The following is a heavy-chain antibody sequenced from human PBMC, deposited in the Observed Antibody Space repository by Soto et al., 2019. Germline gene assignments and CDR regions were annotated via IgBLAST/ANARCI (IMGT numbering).Heavy chain of an antibody. CDR3: AGAFDI. J-gene: IGHJ3*02. Sequence: EVQLVESGGDLVQPGGSLILSCAASGFTFSEYNMNWVRQAPGKGLERGSYISSSSSTIYYADSVKGRFTISRDDAKNSLYLQMNSLRAEDTAVYYCAGAFDIWGQGTMVTVSS. CDR1: GFTFSEYN. CDR2: ISSSSSTI. V-gene: IGHV3-48*01.